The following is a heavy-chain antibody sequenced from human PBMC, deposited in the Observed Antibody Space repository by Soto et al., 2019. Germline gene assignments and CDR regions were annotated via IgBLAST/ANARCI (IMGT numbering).Heavy chain of an antibody. CDR3: ATHPPYGPLDH. Sequence: PSETLSLTCTVSGGSIRGFSWPWIRQPPGKGLEWIGNIYYSENTYYNPSLKSRVTISVDTSKNQFSLRLTSVTAADTAVYYCATHPPYGPLDHWGQGTLVTVSS. J-gene: IGHJ4*02. CDR2: IYYSENT. CDR1: GGSIRGFS. V-gene: IGHV4-39*01. D-gene: IGHD4-17*01.